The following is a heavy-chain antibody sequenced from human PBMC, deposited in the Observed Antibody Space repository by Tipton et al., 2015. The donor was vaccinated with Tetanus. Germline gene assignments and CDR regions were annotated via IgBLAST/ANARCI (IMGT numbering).Heavy chain of an antibody. J-gene: IGHJ6*02. V-gene: IGHV3-43*01. CDR1: GFTFDDHA. Sequence: SLRLSCAASGFTFDDHAMHWVRQAPGKGLEWVPLISWDARVTYYADAVKGRFTISRDNNKGSLYLQMSSLRTEDTALYFCARAQRADYFYGMDVWGQGTTVTVS. CDR3: ARAQRADYFYGMDV. CDR2: ISWDARVT. D-gene: IGHD6-25*01.